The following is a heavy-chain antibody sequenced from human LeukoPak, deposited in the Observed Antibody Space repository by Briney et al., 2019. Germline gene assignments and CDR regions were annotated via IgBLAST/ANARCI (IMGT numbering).Heavy chain of an antibody. J-gene: IGHJ3*02. V-gene: IGHV3-30*04. CDR1: GFTFSSYA. D-gene: IGHD4-23*01. CDR2: ISYDGSNK. Sequence: GGSLRLSCAASGFTFSSYAMHWVRQAPGKGLEWVAVISYDGSNKYYADSVKGRFTISRDNSKNTLYLRMNSLRAEDTAVYYCAREVGGNRVFPGFDIWGQGTMVTVSS. CDR3: AREVGGNRVFPGFDI.